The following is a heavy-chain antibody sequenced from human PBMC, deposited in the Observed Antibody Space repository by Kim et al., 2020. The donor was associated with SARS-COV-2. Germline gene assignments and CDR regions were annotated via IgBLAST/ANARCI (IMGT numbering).Heavy chain of an antibody. Sequence: YADFVRGRCTGSRDNAKNSLYLKMPSLRTDDTALYYCARGDYNKDDALDYWGQGTLVTVSS. D-gene: IGHD4-4*01. J-gene: IGHJ4*02. CDR3: ARGDYNKDDALDY. V-gene: IGHV3-9*01.